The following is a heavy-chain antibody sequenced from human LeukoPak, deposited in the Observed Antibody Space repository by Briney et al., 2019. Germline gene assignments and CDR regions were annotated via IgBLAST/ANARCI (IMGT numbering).Heavy chain of an antibody. V-gene: IGHV3-11*01. CDR3: AKDWSHRHYYYMDV. J-gene: IGHJ6*03. Sequence: GGSLRLSCAASGFTFSDYYMTWIRQAPGKGLEWVSYISSSGSTIYYADSMKGRFTISRDNSKNTLYLQMNSLRAEDTAVYYCAKDWSHRHYYYMDVWGKGTTVTVSS. CDR2: ISSSGSTI. CDR1: GFTFSDYY. D-gene: IGHD1-14*01.